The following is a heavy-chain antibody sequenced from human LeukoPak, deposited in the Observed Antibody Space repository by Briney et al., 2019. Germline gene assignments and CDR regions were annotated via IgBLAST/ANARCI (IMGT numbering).Heavy chain of an antibody. V-gene: IGHV4-38-2*02. Sequence: SETLSLTCTVSGYSISSGYYWGWIRQSPGKGLEWIGSIYNSGSTYYNPSLKSRVTISIDTSKNQFSLKLSSVTAADTAVYYCARVMVRSYYYYMDVWGKGTTVTISS. D-gene: IGHD3-10*01. CDR3: ARVMVRSYYYYMDV. CDR1: GYSISSGYY. J-gene: IGHJ6*03. CDR2: IYNSGST.